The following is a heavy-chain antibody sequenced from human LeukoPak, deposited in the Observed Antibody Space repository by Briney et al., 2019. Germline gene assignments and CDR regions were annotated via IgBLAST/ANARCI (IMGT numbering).Heavy chain of an antibody. D-gene: IGHD2-8*01. CDR2: IRYDGSNK. V-gene: IGHV3-30*02. CDR3: ANLPLEYDNVHGGNWFDP. CDR1: GFTFSSYG. J-gene: IGHJ5*02. Sequence: PGGSLRLSCAASGFTFSSYGMHWVRQAPGKGLEWVAFIRYDGSNKYYADSVKGRFTISRDNSKNTPYLQMNSLRAEDTAVYYCANLPLEYDNVHGGNWFDPWGQGTLVTVSS.